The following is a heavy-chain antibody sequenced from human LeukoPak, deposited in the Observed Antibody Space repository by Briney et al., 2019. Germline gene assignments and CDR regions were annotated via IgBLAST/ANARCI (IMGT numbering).Heavy chain of an antibody. J-gene: IGHJ4*02. D-gene: IGHD5-18*01. CDR3: AKDERPWIQLWSENY. Sequence: HSGGSLRLSCAASGFTFSSYAMSWVRQAPGKGLEWVSAISGSGGSTYYADSVKGRFTISRDNSKNTLYLQMSSLRAEDTAVYYCAKDERPWIQLWSENYWGQGTLVTVSS. CDR1: GFTFSSYA. CDR2: ISGSGGST. V-gene: IGHV3-23*01.